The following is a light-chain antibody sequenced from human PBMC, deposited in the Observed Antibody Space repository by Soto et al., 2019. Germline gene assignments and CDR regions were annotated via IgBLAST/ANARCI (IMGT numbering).Light chain of an antibody. CDR2: EVN. Sequence: QSALAQPASLSGSPGQSITISCTGTSSDIGAYDYVSWFQQHPGKAPKLMISEVNNRPSGVSNRFSGSKSGNTAYLTISGLQVEDEAEYYCSSYTNINTRACVFXTGTKVTVL. CDR3: SSYTNINTRACV. V-gene: IGLV2-14*01. CDR1: SSDIGAYDY. J-gene: IGLJ1*01.